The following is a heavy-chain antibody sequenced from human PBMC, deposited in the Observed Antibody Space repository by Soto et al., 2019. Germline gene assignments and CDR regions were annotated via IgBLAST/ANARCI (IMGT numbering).Heavy chain of an antibody. J-gene: IGHJ4*02. CDR3: AATTVIAARSHFDY. V-gene: IGHV3-43*01. CDR2: ISWDGGST. D-gene: IGHD6-6*01. CDR1: GFTFDDYT. Sequence: EVQLVESGGVVVQPGGSLRLSCAASGFTFDDYTMHWVRQAPGKGLEWVSLISWDGGSTYYADSVKGRFTISRDNSKNSLYLQMNSLRTEDTALYYCAATTVIAARSHFDYWGQGTLVTVSS.